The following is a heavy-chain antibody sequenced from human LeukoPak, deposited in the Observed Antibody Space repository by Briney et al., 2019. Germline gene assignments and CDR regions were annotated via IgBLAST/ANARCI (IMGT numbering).Heavy chain of an antibody. CDR1: GFTFSSYA. D-gene: IGHD2-15*01. J-gene: IGHJ1*01. V-gene: IGHV3-30*18. Sequence: GGSLRLSCAASGFTFSSYAMHWVRQAPGKGLEWVAVVSYDGSNKYYADSVKGRFTISRDNSKNTLYLQMKSLRAEDTAVYYCAEDFAKYCSGGCDFQHWGQGTLVTVSS. CDR3: AEDFAKYCSGGCDFQH. CDR2: VSYDGSNK.